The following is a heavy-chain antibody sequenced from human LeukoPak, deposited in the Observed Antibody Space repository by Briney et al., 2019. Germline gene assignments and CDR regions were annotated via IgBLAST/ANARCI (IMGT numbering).Heavy chain of an antibody. V-gene: IGHV3-30*02. CDR3: AKPTVTHFGY. CDR2: IRYDGGNK. D-gene: IGHD4-17*01. Sequence: GGSLRLSCAASGFTFSSHWMHWVRQGPGKGLEWVAFIRYDGGNKYYADCVKGRFNISRDNSKNTLYLQMISLRTEDTSAYYCAKPTVTHFGYWGQGTLVTVSS. CDR1: GFTFSSHW. J-gene: IGHJ4*02.